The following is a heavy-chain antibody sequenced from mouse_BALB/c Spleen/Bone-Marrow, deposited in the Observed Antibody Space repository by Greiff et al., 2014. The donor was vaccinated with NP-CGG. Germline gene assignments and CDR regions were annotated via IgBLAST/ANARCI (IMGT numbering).Heavy chain of an antibody. V-gene: IGHV5-12*02. Sequence: EVQLQQSGGGLVKPGGSLKLSCATSGFSFSDYYMYWIRQSPEQSLEWVGYISNGGGDXYYPDTVKGRFTISRDNTKNTLYLRMSRLKSDDTAICYGARLGDYSYFDYWGQGTTLTVSS. D-gene: IGHD4-1*01. J-gene: IGHJ2*01. CDR3: ARLGDYSYFDY. CDR1: GFSFSDYY. CDR2: ISNGGGDX.